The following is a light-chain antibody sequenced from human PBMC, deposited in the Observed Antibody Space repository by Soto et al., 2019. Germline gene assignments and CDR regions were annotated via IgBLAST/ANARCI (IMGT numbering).Light chain of an antibody. CDR3: SYFADNHSYV. Sequence: QSALTQPPSASGSPGQSVTISCSGSSSDIGGYTYVSWYQHHPGKAPKLMIYEVSKRPSGVPDRFSGSKSGNTASLTVSGLQAEDEADYYSSYFADNHSYVFGTGTKVTVL. CDR1: SSDIGGYTY. CDR2: EVS. V-gene: IGLV2-8*01. J-gene: IGLJ1*01.